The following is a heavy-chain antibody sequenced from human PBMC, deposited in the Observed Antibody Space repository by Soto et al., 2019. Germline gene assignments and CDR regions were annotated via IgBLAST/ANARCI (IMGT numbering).Heavy chain of an antibody. CDR2: IYSGGST. CDR1: GFTVSSNY. Sequence: PGGSLRLSCAASGFTVSSNYMSWVRQAPGKGLEWVSVIYSGGSTYYADSVKGRFTISRDNSKNTLYLQMNSLRAEDTAVYYCAKDILALAPRYYYYYGMDVWGQGTTVTVSS. J-gene: IGHJ6*02. D-gene: IGHD5-12*01. CDR3: AKDILALAPRYYYYYGMDV. V-gene: IGHV3-53*05.